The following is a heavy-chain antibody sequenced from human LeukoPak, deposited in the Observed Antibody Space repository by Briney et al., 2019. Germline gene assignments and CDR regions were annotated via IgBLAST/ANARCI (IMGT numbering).Heavy chain of an antibody. D-gene: IGHD2-15*01. CDR3: ARGPGLLCSGGGCYRGGSFDY. J-gene: IGHJ4*02. Sequence: GASVKVSCKASGYTFTSYDINWVRQTTGQGLEWMGWMNPNSGNTGYAQKFQGRVTMTRNTSISTAYMELSSLRSEDTAVYYCARGPGLLCSGGGCYRGGSFDYWGQETLVTVSS. CDR1: GYTFTSYD. CDR2: MNPNSGNT. V-gene: IGHV1-8*01.